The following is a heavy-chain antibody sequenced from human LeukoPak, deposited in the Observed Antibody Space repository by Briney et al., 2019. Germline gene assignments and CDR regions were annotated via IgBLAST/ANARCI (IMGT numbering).Heavy chain of an antibody. V-gene: IGHV4-34*01. CDR2: INHSGST. J-gene: IGHJ4*02. CDR3: ARSYTYYYDSSGDRFDY. D-gene: IGHD3-22*01. CDR1: GGSFSGYY. Sequence: SETLSLTCAVYGGSFSGYYWSWIRQPPGRGLEWIGEINHSGSTHQSPSLKSRVTMSVDTSKNQFSLKLSSVTAADTAVYYCARSYTYYYDSSGDRFDYWGQGTLVTVSS.